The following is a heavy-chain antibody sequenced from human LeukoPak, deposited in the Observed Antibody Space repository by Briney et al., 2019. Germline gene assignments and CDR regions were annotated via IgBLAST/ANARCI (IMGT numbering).Heavy chain of an antibody. CDR3: ARRITSGYDVFDY. CDR2: ISSSSSTI. J-gene: IGHJ4*02. Sequence: GGSLRLSCAASGFTFSSYSMNWVRQAPGKGLEWVSYISSSSSTIYYADSVKGRFTISRDNSKNTLYLQMNSLRAEDTAVYYCARRITSGYDVFDYWGQGTLVTVSS. D-gene: IGHD5-12*01. V-gene: IGHV3-48*01. CDR1: GFTFSSYS.